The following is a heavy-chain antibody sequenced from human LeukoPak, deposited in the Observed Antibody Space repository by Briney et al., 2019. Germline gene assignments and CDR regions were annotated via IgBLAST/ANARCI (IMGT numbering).Heavy chain of an antibody. J-gene: IGHJ4*02. CDR1: GFSFSNVW. CDR3: ARVRSGASFDY. CDR2: IYSDGSTT. D-gene: IGHD3-10*01. Sequence: PGGSLRLSCAASGFSFSNVWMHWVRQVPGKGLVWVSRIYSDGSTTTYADSVKGRFTISSDNAKNTLHLRMNSLRPEDTAVYYCARVRSGASFDYWGQGTLVTVSS. V-gene: IGHV3-74*01.